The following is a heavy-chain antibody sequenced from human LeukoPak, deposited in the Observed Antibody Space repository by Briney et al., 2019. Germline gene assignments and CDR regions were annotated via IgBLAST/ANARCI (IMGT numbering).Heavy chain of an antibody. CDR1: GGSFSGYY. V-gene: IGHV4-34*01. Sequence: SETLSLTCAVYGGSFSGYYWGWIRQPPGKGLEWLGEISHSGSTNYNPSLQSRITILVDASKNQFSLKLSSVTAADTAVYYCARVSRPLSLLWFGPYYFDYWGQGTLVTVSS. J-gene: IGHJ4*02. CDR3: ARVSRPLSLLWFGPYYFDY. CDR2: ISHSGST. D-gene: IGHD3-10*01.